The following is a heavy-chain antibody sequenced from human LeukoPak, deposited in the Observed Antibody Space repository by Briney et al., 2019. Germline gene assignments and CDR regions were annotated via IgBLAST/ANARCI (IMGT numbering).Heavy chain of an antibody. CDR2: TYYSGST. V-gene: IGHV4-59*01. J-gene: IGHJ6*03. CDR1: GGSISSYY. D-gene: IGHD1-7*01. Sequence: PSETLSLTCTVSGGSISSYYRSWIRQPPGKGLEWIGYTYYSGSTNYNPSLKSRVTISVDTSKNQFSLKLSSVTAADTAVYYCARNSDYYYMDVWGKGTTVTVSS. CDR3: ARNSDYYYMDV.